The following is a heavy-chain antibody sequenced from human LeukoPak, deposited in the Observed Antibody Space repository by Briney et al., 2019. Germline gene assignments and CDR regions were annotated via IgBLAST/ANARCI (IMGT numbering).Heavy chain of an antibody. CDR2: IIPIFGTA. CDR3: ASTPCSGGSCHGNDYYYMAV. D-gene: IGHD2-15*01. V-gene: IGHV1-69*05. CDR1: GGTFSSYA. Sequence: SVKVSCKASGGTFSSYAISWVQQAPGQGLEWMGGIIPIFGTANYAQKFQGRVTITTDESTSTAYMELSSLRSEDTAVYYCASTPCSGGSCHGNDYYYMAVWGKGTTVTVSS. J-gene: IGHJ6*03.